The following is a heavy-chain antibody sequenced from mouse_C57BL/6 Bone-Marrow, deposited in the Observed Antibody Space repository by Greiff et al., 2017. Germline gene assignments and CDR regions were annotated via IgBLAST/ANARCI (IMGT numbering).Heavy chain of an antibody. CDR3: ARDLYGNSWYVDV. CDR1: GFTFSSYA. CDR2: ISDGGSYT. Sequence: EVNVVESGGGLVKPGGSLKLSCAASGFTFSSYAMSWVRQTPEKRLEWVATISDGGSYTYYPDNVKGRFTISRDNAKNNLYLQMSHLKSEDTAMYYCARDLYGNSWYVDVWGTGTTVTVSS. J-gene: IGHJ1*03. V-gene: IGHV5-4*01. D-gene: IGHD2-1*01.